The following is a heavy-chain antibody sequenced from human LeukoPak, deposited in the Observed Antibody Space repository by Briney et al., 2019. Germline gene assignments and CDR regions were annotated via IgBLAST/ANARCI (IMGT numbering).Heavy chain of an antibody. V-gene: IGHV3-48*02. CDR1: GFTFTIYG. D-gene: IGHD3-22*01. J-gene: IGHJ4*02. Sequence: PGGSLRLSCAASGFTFTIYGMNWLRQAPGKGLEWVSYLSGRSDSIYYAESVKGRFTISRDNARNSLYLQMNSLRDEDTAVYYCARDFRYRDSSGYYSFDYWGQGTLVTASS. CDR2: LSGRSDSI. CDR3: ARDFRYRDSSGYYSFDY.